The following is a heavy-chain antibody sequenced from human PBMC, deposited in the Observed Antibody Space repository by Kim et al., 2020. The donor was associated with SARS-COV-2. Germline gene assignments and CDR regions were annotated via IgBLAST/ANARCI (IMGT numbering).Heavy chain of an antibody. Sequence: GGSLRLSCAASGFMFSSYTLRWVRQAPGKGLEYLSAINFDGSSTNYADSIQGRFTISRDNSKNMLYLELRSLTAEDTAVYYCVRGAVGYFDDWGQGTLVTVSS. CDR1: GFMFSSYT. CDR2: INFDGSST. D-gene: IGHD3-16*01. CDR3: VRGAVGYFDD. J-gene: IGHJ4*02. V-gene: IGHV3-64D*09.